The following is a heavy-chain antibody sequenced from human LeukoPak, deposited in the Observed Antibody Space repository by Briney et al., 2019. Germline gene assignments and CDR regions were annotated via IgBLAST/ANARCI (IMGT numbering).Heavy chain of an antibody. CDR2: ISSRGTYI. CDR1: GFTFSSYE. J-gene: IGHJ2*01. Sequence: GGSLRLSCAASGFTFSSYEMNWVRQAPGKGLKWVSSISSRGTYIYYADSVKGRFTISRDNAKNSLYLHMNSLRAEDTAVYYCARDQATAKWYFDLWGRGTLVTVSS. D-gene: IGHD5-24*01. V-gene: IGHV3-21*01. CDR3: ARDQATAKWYFDL.